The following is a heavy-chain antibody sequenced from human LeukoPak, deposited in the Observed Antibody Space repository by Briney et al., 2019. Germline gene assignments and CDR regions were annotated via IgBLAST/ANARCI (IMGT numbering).Heavy chain of an antibody. J-gene: IGHJ6*03. CDR3: ARFGNPNYYYYYMDV. CDR1: GFTFDNYG. CDR2: INWNGGST. Sequence: GGSLRLSCAASGFTFDNYGMGWVRQAPGKGLEWVSGINWNGGSTGYADSVKGRFTISRDNAKNSLYLQMNSLRAEDTALYHCARFGNPNYYYYYMDVWGKGTRSPSP. V-gene: IGHV3-20*01. D-gene: IGHD4-23*01.